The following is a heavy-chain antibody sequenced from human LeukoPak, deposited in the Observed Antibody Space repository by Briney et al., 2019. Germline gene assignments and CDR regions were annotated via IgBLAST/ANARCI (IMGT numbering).Heavy chain of an antibody. CDR1: GFTFSSYA. D-gene: IGHD2-2*02. V-gene: IGHV3-21*01. CDR2: ISGSSYI. Sequence: GGSLRLSCAASGFTFSSYAMSWVRQAPGKGLEWVSSISGSSYIYYADSLKGRFTISRDNAKNSLYLQMNSLRAEDTAVYYCAREENTQAFDIWGQGTMVTVSS. CDR3: AREENTQAFDI. J-gene: IGHJ3*02.